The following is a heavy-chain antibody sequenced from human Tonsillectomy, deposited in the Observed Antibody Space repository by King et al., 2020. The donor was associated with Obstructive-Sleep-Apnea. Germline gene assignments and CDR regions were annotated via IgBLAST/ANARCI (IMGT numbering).Heavy chain of an antibody. J-gene: IGHJ6*02. CDR3: ARRNYGSGSYLDPSRGYYGLDV. CDR1: GYSFTSYW. Sequence: QLVQSGAEVKKPGESLKISCKGSGYSFTSYWIGWVRQMPGKGLEWMGIIYPGDSDTRYSPSFQGQVTISADKSISTAFVQWSSLKASDTAIYYCARRNYGSGSYLDPSRGYYGLDVWGQGTTVTVSS. V-gene: IGHV5-51*01. D-gene: IGHD3-10*01. CDR2: IYPGDSDT.